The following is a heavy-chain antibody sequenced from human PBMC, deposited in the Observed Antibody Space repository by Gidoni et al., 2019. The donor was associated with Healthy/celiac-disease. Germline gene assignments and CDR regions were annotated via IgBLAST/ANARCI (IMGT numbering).Heavy chain of an antibody. CDR1: GGTFSSYA. CDR2: IIPIFGTA. J-gene: IGHJ6*02. V-gene: IGHV1-69*06. D-gene: IGHD3-10*01. Sequence: QVQLVQSGAEVKKPGSSVKVSCKASGGTFSSYAISWVRQAPGQGLEWMGGIIPIFGTANYAQKFQGRVTITADKSTSTAYMELSSLRSEDTAVYYCARVVPKINLWETYYYGSGSSNPSYYYYYYGMDVWGQGTTVTVSS. CDR3: ARVVPKINLWETYYYGSGSSNPSYYYYYYGMDV.